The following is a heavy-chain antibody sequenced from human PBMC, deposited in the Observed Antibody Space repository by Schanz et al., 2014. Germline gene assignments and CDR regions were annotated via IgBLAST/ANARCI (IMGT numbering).Heavy chain of an antibody. J-gene: IGHJ4*02. CDR3: VRVKGEHSGHDYIVY. CDR2: IYSNGIS. D-gene: IGHD5-12*01. Sequence: QVHLQESGPGLVKPSETLSVTCTVSGGSINNYFWTWIRQPAGKGLEWIGTIYSNGISHYNPSLESRVTMSVDTSKNKFALNLTPVTPADTAIYYCVRVKGEHSGHDYIVYWGQGIQVTVSP. CDR1: GGSINNYF. V-gene: IGHV4-4*07.